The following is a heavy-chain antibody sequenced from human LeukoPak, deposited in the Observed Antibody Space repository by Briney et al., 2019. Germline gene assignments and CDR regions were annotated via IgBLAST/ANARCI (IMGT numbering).Heavy chain of an antibody. CDR3: ARHTIFCSFINCSPFDP. V-gene: IGHV4-39*01. D-gene: IGHD3-3*01. CDR2: VSHDGIT. CDR1: GGSINSALYY. J-gene: IGHJ5*02. Sequence: SGTLSLTCTVSGGSINSALYYWAWIRQTPEKQLEWIGSVSHDGITKYSPSLGGRVSLSADTSKNAFFMEVHSVTAADSAIYYCARHTIFCSFINCSPFDPWGQGTLVTVSS.